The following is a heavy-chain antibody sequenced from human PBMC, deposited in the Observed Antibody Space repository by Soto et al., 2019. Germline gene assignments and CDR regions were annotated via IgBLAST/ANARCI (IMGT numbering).Heavy chain of an antibody. Sequence: EVHLLEAGGDVVQPGRSLRLSCAASGFTFSNYSMNWIRQAPGKGLEWLSSISANGRNAYYADSVKGRFTISRDRSKNTLYLQLDSLRVEDTAIYFCAKDLSTLGWLALGAPSASWGQGTLVHVSS. D-gene: IGHD3-22*01. CDR2: ISANGRNA. V-gene: IGHV3-23*01. J-gene: IGHJ5*02. CDR1: GFTFSNYS. CDR3: AKDLSTLGWLALGAPSAS.